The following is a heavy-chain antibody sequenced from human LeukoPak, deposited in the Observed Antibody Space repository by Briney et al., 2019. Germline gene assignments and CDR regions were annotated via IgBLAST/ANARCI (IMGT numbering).Heavy chain of an antibody. V-gene: IGHV1-18*01. D-gene: IGHD3-22*01. CDR2: IHTYNGHT. Sequence: ASVKVSCKASGGTFTHFVISWVRQAPGQGLEWMGWIHTYNGHTNYAQKLQGRVTMTTDTSTSTAYMELRSLGSDDTAVYYCARDQYYDSKGWFDPWGQGTLVTVSS. CDR3: ARDQYYDSKGWFDP. CDR1: GGTFTHFV. J-gene: IGHJ5*02.